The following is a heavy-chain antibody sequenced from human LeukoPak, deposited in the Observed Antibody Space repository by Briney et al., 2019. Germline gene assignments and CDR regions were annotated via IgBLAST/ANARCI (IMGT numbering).Heavy chain of an antibody. J-gene: IGHJ4*02. D-gene: IGHD3-22*01. CDR2: INPSGGST. CDR1: GYTFTSYY. V-gene: IGHV1-46*01. Sequence: GASVKVSCKASGYTFTSYYMHWVRQAPGQGLEWMGIINPSGGSTSYAQKLQGRVTMTRDMSTSTVYMELSSLRSEDTAVYYCARDRDYYDSSGYYEYWGQGTLVTVSS. CDR3: ARDRDYYDSSGYYEY.